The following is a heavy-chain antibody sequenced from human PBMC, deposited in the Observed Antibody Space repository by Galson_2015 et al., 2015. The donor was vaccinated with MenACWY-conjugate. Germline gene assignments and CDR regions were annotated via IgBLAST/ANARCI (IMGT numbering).Heavy chain of an antibody. CDR3: AKDIIVGIGSYSTVDY. Sequence: SLRLSCAASGFTFSSYAMGWVRQAPGKGLEWVSSISGSGATTDYADSVRGRFTISRDNSKNTLYLEINSLRVDDTAVYYCAKDIIVGIGSYSTVDYGGQGTLVTVSS. CDR1: GFTFSSYA. D-gene: IGHD3-10*01. CDR2: ISGSGATT. V-gene: IGHV3-23*01. J-gene: IGHJ4*02.